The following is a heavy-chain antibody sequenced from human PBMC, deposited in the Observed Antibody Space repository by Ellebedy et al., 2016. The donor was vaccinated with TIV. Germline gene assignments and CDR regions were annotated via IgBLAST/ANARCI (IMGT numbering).Heavy chain of an antibody. CDR2: IYPGDSDT. J-gene: IGHJ6*02. CDR3: ARGLIVGLTYYGMDV. D-gene: IGHD1-26*01. V-gene: IGHV5-51*01. CDR1: GYSFTSYW. Sequence: PGGSLRLSCKASGYSFTSYWIGWVRQMPGKGLEWLGIIYPGDSDTKYSPSFQGHVTISADKSISTAYLQWRSLKASDTAIYYCARGLIVGLTYYGMDVWGQGTTVTVSS.